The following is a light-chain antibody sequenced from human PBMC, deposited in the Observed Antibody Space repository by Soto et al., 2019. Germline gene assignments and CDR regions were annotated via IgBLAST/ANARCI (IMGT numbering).Light chain of an antibody. CDR2: SAS. CDR3: QQLNSYPQT. V-gene: IGKV1-5*01. CDR1: QTISSW. J-gene: IGKJ5*01. Sequence: DIQMTQSPSPLSGSVADRVRITCRASQTISSWLAWYQQKPGKAPQLLVYSASTLQSGVPSRFSGSGSGPDFTLTISSLQPEDSATYFCQQLNSYPQTFGQGTRLEIK.